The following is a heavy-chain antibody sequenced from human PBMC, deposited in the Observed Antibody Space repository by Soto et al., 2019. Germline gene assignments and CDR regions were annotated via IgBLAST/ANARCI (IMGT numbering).Heavy chain of an antibody. Sequence: SETLSLTCAVSGYSISGGYYWGWIRQPPGKGLEWIGSINHSGSTYYNPSLKIRVTISVDTAKNQFSLKLSSVAAAYTAVYYCARLVGGTTIDYWGQGTLVTVSS. D-gene: IGHD1-26*01. CDR3: ARLVGGTTIDY. CDR2: INHSGST. J-gene: IGHJ4*02. V-gene: IGHV4-38-2*01. CDR1: GYSISGGYY.